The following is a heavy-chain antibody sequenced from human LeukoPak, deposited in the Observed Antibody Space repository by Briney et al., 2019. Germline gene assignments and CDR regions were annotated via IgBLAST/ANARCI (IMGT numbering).Heavy chain of an antibody. Sequence: GGSLILSCAASGFTFSSYGMHWVRQAPGKGLEWVAFIRYDGSNKYYADSVKGRFTISRDNSKNTMYLQMNSLRAEDTAVYYCAKGAGGATLKAYYFDYWGQGTLVTVSS. CDR1: GFTFSSYG. CDR2: IRYDGSNK. CDR3: AKGAGGATLKAYYFDY. V-gene: IGHV3-30*02. D-gene: IGHD1-26*01. J-gene: IGHJ4*02.